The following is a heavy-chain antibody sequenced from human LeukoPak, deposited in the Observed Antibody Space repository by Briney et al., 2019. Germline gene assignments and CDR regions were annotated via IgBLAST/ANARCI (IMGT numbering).Heavy chain of an antibody. Sequence: ASVKVSCKASGGTFSSYAISWVRQAPGQGLEWMGGIIPIFGTANYAQKFQGRVTITADESTSTAYMELSSLRSEDTAVYYCARSGGGWELGAFDYWGQGTLVTVSS. CDR2: IIPIFGTA. CDR1: GGTFSSYA. D-gene: IGHD1-26*01. CDR3: ARSGGGWELGAFDY. V-gene: IGHV1-69*13. J-gene: IGHJ4*02.